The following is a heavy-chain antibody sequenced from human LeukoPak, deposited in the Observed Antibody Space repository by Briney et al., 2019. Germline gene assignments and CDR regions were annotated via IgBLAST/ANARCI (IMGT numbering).Heavy chain of an antibody. V-gene: IGHV5-51*01. CDR1: GYRFTSNW. CDR3: ARHVALGTSIVPLYY. D-gene: IGHD1-1*01. CDR2: IFPGDSDT. J-gene: IGHJ4*02. Sequence: GESLKISWLGSGYRFTSNWIGWVRQMPGKGLEWMGIIFPGDSDTRYSPSFQGQVTISADTSVNTSYLQWSSLKASDTAIYYCARHVALGTSIVPLYYWGPVTLVTVSS.